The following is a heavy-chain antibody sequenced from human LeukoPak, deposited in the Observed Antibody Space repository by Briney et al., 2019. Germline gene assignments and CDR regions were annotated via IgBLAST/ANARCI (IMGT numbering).Heavy chain of an antibody. CDR1: GFTFTNYN. Sequence: GGSLRLSCAVSGFTFTNYNMNWIRQAPGEGLEWVSYISKSGTTVYYADSVKGRFTISRDNAKNSLYLQMNSLRAEDTAVYYCAREKSTTPTAQFDYLGQGTLVRVSS. J-gene: IGHJ4*02. CDR3: AREKSTTPTAQFDY. V-gene: IGHV3-11*01. D-gene: IGHD1-1*01. CDR2: ISKSGTTV.